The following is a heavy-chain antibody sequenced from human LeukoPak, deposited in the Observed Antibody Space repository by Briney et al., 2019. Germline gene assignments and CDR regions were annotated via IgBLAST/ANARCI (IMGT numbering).Heavy chain of an antibody. CDR3: ARETDGGISSWYPGCFDY. Sequence: SETLSLTCTVSGGSISSYYWSWIRQPAGKGLEWIGRIYTSGSTNYNPSLKSRVTMSVDTSKNQFSLKLSSVTAADTAVYYCARETDGGISSWYPGCFDYWGQGTLVTVSS. CDR2: IYTSGST. CDR1: GGSISSYY. V-gene: IGHV4-4*07. D-gene: IGHD6-13*01. J-gene: IGHJ4*02.